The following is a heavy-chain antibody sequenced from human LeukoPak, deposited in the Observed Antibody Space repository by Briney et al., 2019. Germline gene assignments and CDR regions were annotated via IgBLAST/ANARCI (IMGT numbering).Heavy chain of an antibody. D-gene: IGHD5-12*01. CDR2: IGANGGDT. J-gene: IGHJ6*02. CDR3: ARDGNSGYDLTYYYGMDV. CDR1: GFTFNNYA. Sequence: GGSLRLSCAASGFTFNNYAMSWVRQAPGKGLEWVSAIGANGGDTKYADSVKGRFTISRDNSKNTLYLQMNSLRAEDTALYYCARDGNSGYDLTYYYGMDVWGQGTTVTVSS. V-gene: IGHV3-23*01.